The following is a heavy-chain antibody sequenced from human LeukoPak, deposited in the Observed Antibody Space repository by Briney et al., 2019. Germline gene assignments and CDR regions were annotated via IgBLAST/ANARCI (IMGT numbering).Heavy chain of an antibody. CDR1: GFTFSSYG. Sequence: GRSLRLSCAASGFTFSSYGMHWVRQAPGKGLEWVAVISYDGSNKYYADSVKGRFTISRDNFKNTLYLQMNSLRAEDTAVYYCAKLSYFSLYAFDIWGQGTMVTVSS. CDR3: AKLSYFSLYAFDI. V-gene: IGHV3-30*18. J-gene: IGHJ3*02. D-gene: IGHD3-10*01. CDR2: ISYDGSNK.